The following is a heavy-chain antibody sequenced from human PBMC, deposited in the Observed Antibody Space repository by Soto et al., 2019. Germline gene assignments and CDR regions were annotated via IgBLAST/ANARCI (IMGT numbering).Heavy chain of an antibody. CDR2: IIPILGIA. V-gene: IGHV1-69*02. Sequence: QVQLVQSGAEVKKPGSSVKVSCKASGGTFSSYTISWVRQAPGQGLEWMGRIIPILGIANYAQKFQGRVTITADKSMSTAYMELSSLRSEDTAVYYCASSSSSWYEYYFDYWGQGTLVTVSS. J-gene: IGHJ4*02. CDR1: GGTFSSYT. D-gene: IGHD6-13*01. CDR3: ASSSSSWYEYYFDY.